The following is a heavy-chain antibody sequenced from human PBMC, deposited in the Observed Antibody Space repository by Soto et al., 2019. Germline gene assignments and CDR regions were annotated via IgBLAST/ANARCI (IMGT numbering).Heavy chain of an antibody. D-gene: IGHD5-12*01. Sequence: QGQLVQSGAEVKRPGASVKVSCKASGYTFRNYDVAWVRRAPGQGLEWMGWISIAKGKTDYQQSLQGSVTMTTDTAPTTAYMEVRSLRCDDTAVYFCARKGYIGNFGLDVSAQVNTVTLSS. V-gene: IGHV1-18*01. J-gene: IGHJ6*02. CDR2: ISIAKGKT. CDR1: GYTFRNYD. CDR3: ARKGYIGNFGLDV.